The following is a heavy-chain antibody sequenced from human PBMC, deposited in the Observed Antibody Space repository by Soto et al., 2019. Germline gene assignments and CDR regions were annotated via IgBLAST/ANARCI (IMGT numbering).Heavy chain of an antibody. CDR1: GGSFSGYY. CDR3: ARGRGGVQH. V-gene: IGHV4-34*01. CDR2: LNDSGST. J-gene: IGHJ1*01. Sequence: PSETLSLTCAVYGGSFSGYYCSWIRQPPGKGLEWIGELNDSGSTNYNASLKSRVSISVDTSKNQFSLKLSSVTAADTAVYCCARGRGGVQHWGQGTLVTVSS. D-gene: IGHD3-10*01.